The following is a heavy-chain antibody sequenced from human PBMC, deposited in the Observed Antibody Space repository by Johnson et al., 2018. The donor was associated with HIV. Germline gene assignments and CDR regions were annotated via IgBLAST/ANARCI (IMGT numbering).Heavy chain of an antibody. CDR3: AKGIGDGYKRWGGLDI. V-gene: IGHV3-33*06. D-gene: IGHD5-24*01. J-gene: IGHJ3*02. Sequence: QVQLVESGGGVVRPGTSLRLSCAASGSLFSSYAMHWVRQAPGKGLEWVTLIWNDGSNKYYTDSVKGRFTISRDNSKNTMYLQMNSLRAEDTAVYYCAKGIGDGYKRWGGLDIWGQGTMVTVSS. CDR2: IWNDGSNK. CDR1: GSLFSSYA.